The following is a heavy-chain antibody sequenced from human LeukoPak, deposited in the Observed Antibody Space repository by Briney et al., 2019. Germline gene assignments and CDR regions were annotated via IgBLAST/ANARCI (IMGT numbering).Heavy chain of an antibody. V-gene: IGHV3-53*01. CDR1: GFTVNSNY. CDR3: ARGLGQFDY. J-gene: IGHJ4*02. D-gene: IGHD6-19*01. CDR2: IYSGGST. Sequence: GGSLRLSRAASGFTVNSNYMTWVRQAPGKGLEWVSVIYSGGSTYYADSVKGRFTISRDNAKNTLYLQMNSLRAEDTAVYYCARGLGQFDYWGQGTLVTVSS.